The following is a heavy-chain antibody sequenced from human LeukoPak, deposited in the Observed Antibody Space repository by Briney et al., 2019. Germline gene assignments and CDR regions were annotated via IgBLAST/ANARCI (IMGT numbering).Heavy chain of an antibody. CDR1: GYTFTSYD. D-gene: IGHD2-2*01. CDR2: MNPNSGNT. J-gene: IGHJ6*03. Sequence: ASVKVSCKASGYTFTSYDINWVRQATGQGLEWMGWMNPNSGNTGYAQKFQVRVTMTRNTSISTAYMELSSLRSEDTAVYYCARGYRDIVVVPAAMEGTEGNYYYYYYMDVWGKGTTVTVSS. V-gene: IGHV1-8*01. CDR3: ARGYRDIVVVPAAMEGTEGNYYYYYYMDV.